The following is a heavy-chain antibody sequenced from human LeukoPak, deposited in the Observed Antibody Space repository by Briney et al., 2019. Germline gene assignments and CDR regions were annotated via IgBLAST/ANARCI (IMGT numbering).Heavy chain of an antibody. V-gene: IGHV3-23*01. CDR2: ISGSGGST. CDR3: ANSAPGDIVVVRAAADTKILFDY. Sequence: GGSLRLSCAASGFTFSSYAMSWVRQAPGKGLEWVSAISGSGGSTYYADSVKGRFTISRANSKTTLYLQMNSLRAEDTAVYYCANSAPGDIVVVRAAADTKILFDYWGQGTLVTVSS. D-gene: IGHD2-2*01. CDR1: GFTFSSYA. J-gene: IGHJ4*02.